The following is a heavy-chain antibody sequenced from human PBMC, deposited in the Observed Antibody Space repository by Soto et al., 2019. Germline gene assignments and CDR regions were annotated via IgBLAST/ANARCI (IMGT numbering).Heavy chain of an antibody. Sequence: XSVKVSCKASGSTFTGYYMHWVRQAPGQGVEWMGCIXPNSGXTHYAQKFQGXXTMARDTXXXTDYMELSGLRSEDTAVYYCARGDYYYYGMDVWGQGTTVTVSS. J-gene: IGHJ6*01. CDR3: ARGDYYYYGMDV. CDR2: IXPNSGXT. V-gene: IGHV1-2*04. CDR1: GSTFTGYY.